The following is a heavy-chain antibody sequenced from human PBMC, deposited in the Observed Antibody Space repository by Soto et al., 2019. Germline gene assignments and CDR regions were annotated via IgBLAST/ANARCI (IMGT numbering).Heavy chain of an antibody. CDR2: INGGAGDT. D-gene: IGHD1-1*01. CDR3: ARGPSRMAAETQLEH. J-gene: IGHJ4*02. V-gene: IGHV1-3*01. CDR1: GYTFTSYA. Sequence: QVQLVQSGAEVRKPGASVKISCKASGYTFTSYAIHWLRQAPGQRLEWMGWINGGAGDTRYSVNFQGRVTFTRDTAATTAFMDLSSLSSAETAIYYCARGPSRMAAETQLEHWGQGTLVTVSS.